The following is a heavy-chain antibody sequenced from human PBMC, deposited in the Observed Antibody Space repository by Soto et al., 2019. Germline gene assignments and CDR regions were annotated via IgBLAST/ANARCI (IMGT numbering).Heavy chain of an antibody. Sequence: SVTLSFKTASGAFSRYASSWVRQDPGTGLEWTGGIIPIFGTANYAQKFQGRVTITADESTSTAYMELSSLRSEDTAVYYCARDGGRITIFGVVPRRSWFDPWGQGPLVTVSS. CDR3: ARDGGRITIFGVVPRRSWFDP. CDR2: IIPIFGTA. D-gene: IGHD3-3*01. CDR1: SGAFSRYA. J-gene: IGHJ5*02. V-gene: IGHV1-69*13.